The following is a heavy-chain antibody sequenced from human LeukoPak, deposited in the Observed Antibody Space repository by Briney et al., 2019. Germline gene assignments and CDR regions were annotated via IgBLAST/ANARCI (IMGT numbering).Heavy chain of an antibody. D-gene: IGHD2-21*01. CDR2: ISYDGRDK. Sequence: PGGSLRLSCAASGFNFASYAMYWVRQAPGGGLEWVASISYDGRDKYYVDSVKGRFFISKDSSMSTLYLDMNSLRPEDTALYYCVRDLYSRSPYFDVWGQGTLVTVSS. V-gene: IGHV3-30*03. CDR3: VRDLYSRSPYFDV. J-gene: IGHJ4*02. CDR1: GFNFASYA.